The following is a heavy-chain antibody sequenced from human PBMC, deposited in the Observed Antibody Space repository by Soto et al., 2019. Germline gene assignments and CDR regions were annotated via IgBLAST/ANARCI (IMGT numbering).Heavy chain of an antibody. J-gene: IGHJ3*02. V-gene: IGHV1-69*01. CDR1: GGTFSSYA. CDR3: ARDTTYCGGDCQADAFDI. D-gene: IGHD2-21*02. CDR2: IIPLFGTA. Sequence: QVQLVQSGAEVKKPGSSVKVSCKASGGTFSSYAISWVRQAPGQGLEWMGGIIPLFGTANYAQKFQGRVTITADESTSTAYMELSSLRSEDTAVYYCARDTTYCGGDCQADAFDIWGQGTMVTVSS.